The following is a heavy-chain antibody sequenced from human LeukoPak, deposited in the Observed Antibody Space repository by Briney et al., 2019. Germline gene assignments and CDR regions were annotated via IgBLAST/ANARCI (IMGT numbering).Heavy chain of an antibody. J-gene: IGHJ2*01. Sequence: PSETLSLTCAVYAGSFSGYYWTWIRQPPGKGLEWIGEINHSGSTNYNPSLKSRVTISVDTSKNQFSLKLSSATAADTAVYYCARVQYYYDSSGPYWYFDLWSRGTLVTVSS. CDR1: AGSFSGYY. CDR2: INHSGST. D-gene: IGHD3-22*01. CDR3: ARVQYYYDSSGPYWYFDL. V-gene: IGHV4-34*01.